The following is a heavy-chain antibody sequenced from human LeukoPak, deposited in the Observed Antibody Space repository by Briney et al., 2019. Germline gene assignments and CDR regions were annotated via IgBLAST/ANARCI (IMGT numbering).Heavy chain of an antibody. CDR2: INAGNGNT. D-gene: IGHD2-15*01. V-gene: IGHV1-3*01. Sequence: PGASVKVSCKASGYTFTSYAMHWVRQAPGQRLEWMGWINAGNGNTKYSQKFQGRVTITRDTSASTAYMELSSLRSEDTAVYYCARPYCSGGSCYFDYWGQGTLVTVSS. CDR1: GYTFTSYA. J-gene: IGHJ4*02. CDR3: ARPYCSGGSCYFDY.